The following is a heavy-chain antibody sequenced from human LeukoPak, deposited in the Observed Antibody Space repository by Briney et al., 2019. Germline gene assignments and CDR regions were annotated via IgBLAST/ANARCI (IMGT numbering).Heavy chain of an antibody. CDR3: ATDIYEDFYYMDV. Sequence: GGSLRLSCAASGFTFDDYAMHWVRQAPGKGLEWVSGISWNSGSIGYADSVKGRSTISRDNAKNSLYLQMNSLRAEDTALYYCATDIYEDFYYMDVWGKGTTVSVSS. D-gene: IGHD5/OR15-5a*01. J-gene: IGHJ6*03. V-gene: IGHV3-9*01. CDR1: GFTFDDYA. CDR2: ISWNSGSI.